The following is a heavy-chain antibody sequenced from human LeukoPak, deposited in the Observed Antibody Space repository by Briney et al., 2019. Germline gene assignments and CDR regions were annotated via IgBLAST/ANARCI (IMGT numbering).Heavy chain of an antibody. CDR2: IYHSGST. CDR3: ARVSGIAAGGYFDY. D-gene: IGHD6-25*01. CDR1: GGSISSSNW. Sequence: SETLSLTCAVSGGSISSSNWWSWVRQPPGKGLEWIGEIYHSGSTNYNPSLKSRVTISVDKSKNQFSLKLSSVTAADTAVYYCARVSGIAAGGYFDYWGQGTLVTVSS. V-gene: IGHV4-4*02. J-gene: IGHJ4*02.